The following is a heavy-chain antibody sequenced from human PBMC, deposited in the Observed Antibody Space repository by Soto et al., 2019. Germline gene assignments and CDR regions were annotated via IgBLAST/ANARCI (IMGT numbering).Heavy chain of an antibody. J-gene: IGHJ5*02. CDR2: FYTSGST. Sequence: TVSGGSISSYYWSWIRQPAGKGLEWIGRFYTSGSTKYNPALKSRVTMSVDTSKNQFSLKLSSVTAADTAVYYCVRTALGINWFDPWGQGTPVTVSS. D-gene: IGHD6-13*01. CDR3: VRTALGINWFDP. V-gene: IGHV4-4*07. CDR1: GGSISSYY.